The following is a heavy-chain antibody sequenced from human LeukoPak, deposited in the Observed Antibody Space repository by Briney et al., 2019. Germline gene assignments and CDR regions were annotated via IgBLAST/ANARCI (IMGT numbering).Heavy chain of an antibody. CDR2: INHSGST. CDR1: GGSFSGYY. J-gene: IGHJ5*02. V-gene: IGHV4-34*01. Sequence: SETLSLTCAVYGGSFSGYYWSWIRQPPGKGLEWIGEINHSGSTNYNPSLKSRVTISVDTSKNQFSLKLSSVTAADTAVYYCARRGVVLPNFFDPWGQGTLVTVSS. D-gene: IGHD2-15*01. CDR3: ARRGVVLPNFFDP.